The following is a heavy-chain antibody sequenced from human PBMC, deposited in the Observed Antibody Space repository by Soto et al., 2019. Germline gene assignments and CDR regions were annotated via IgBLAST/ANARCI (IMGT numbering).Heavy chain of an antibody. V-gene: IGHV3-30*18. D-gene: IGHD2-15*01. CDR1: GFTFSSYG. CDR3: AKGYCSGGSCYQP. Sequence: QVQLVEFGGGVVQPGRSLRLSCAASGFTFSSYGMHWVRQAPGKGLEWVAVISYDGSNKYYADSVKGRFTISRDNSKNTLYLQMNSLRAEDTAVYYCAKGYCSGGSCYQPWGQGTLVTVSS. J-gene: IGHJ5*02. CDR2: ISYDGSNK.